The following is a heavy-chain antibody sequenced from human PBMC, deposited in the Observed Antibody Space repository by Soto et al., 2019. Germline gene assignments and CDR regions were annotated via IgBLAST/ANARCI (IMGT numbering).Heavy chain of an antibody. D-gene: IGHD6-6*01. CDR2: TWYDGSNK. J-gene: IGHJ4*02. V-gene: IGHV3-33*01. Sequence: QVQLVESGGGVAQPGRSLRLSCAASGFIFSRYGMHWVRQAPGKGLEWVAVTWYDGSNKYYADSVKGRFTISRDNSKNTVYLQMNRLRAEDTALYYCAREGGGKIVEYSSSTPFDYWGQGTLVTVSS. CDR3: AREGGGKIVEYSSSTPFDY. CDR1: GFIFSRYG.